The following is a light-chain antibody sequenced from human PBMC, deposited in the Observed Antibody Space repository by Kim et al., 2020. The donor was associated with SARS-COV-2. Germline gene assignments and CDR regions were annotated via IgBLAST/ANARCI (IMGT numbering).Light chain of an antibody. CDR1: QSVRNN. J-gene: IGKJ4*01. CDR3: QQYNDWPLLT. V-gene: IGKV3-15*01. Sequence: IVMRQSPATLSVSPGERVTLSCRASQSVRNNLAWYQQRPGQAPRLLIYGASTRATDISARFSGSGSGTEFTLTIRSLQSEDFAVYYCQQYNDWPLLTFGGGTKVDIK. CDR2: GAS.